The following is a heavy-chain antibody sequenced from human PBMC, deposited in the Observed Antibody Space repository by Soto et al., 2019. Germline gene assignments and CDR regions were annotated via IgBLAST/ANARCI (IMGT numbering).Heavy chain of an antibody. Sequence: PSETLSLTCAVSGGSISSGGYHWSWIRQHPGRGLECIGHIYSSGSTYYSPSLKSRVTISLDTSKNQFSLKLSSVTAADTAVYYCARVGLKGPHFDYWGQGTLVTVSS. V-gene: IGHV4-31*11. J-gene: IGHJ4*02. CDR3: ARVGLKGPHFDY. CDR2: IYSSGST. D-gene: IGHD1-26*01. CDR1: GGSISSGGYH.